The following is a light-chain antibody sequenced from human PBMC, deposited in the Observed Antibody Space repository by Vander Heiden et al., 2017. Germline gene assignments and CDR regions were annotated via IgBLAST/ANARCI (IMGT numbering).Light chain of an antibody. CDR3: MQSLQTPPG. J-gene: IGKJ1*01. CDR2: LGS. Sequence: DIVMTQSLLSLPVTPGEPASVSCRSSQGLLHSNGYNYLDWYLQKPGQSPQLLIYLGSSRASGVPDRFSGSGSGTDFTLKISRVEAEDVGIYYCMQSLQTPPGFGQGTKVEIK. V-gene: IGKV2-28*01. CDR1: QGLLHSNGYNY.